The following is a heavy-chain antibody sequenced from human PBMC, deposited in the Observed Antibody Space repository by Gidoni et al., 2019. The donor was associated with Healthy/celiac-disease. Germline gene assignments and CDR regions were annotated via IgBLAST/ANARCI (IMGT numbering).Heavy chain of an antibody. V-gene: IGHV3-23*01. CDR3: AKGLIVVVNGGY. D-gene: IGHD3-22*01. CDR1: GFTFSSYA. CDR2: ISGSGGST. J-gene: IGHJ4*02. Sequence: EVQLLESGGGLVQPGGSLRLACGASGFTFSSYAMSWVRQAPGKGLEWVSAISGSGGSTYYADSVKGRFTISRDNSKNTLYLQMNSLRAEDTAVYYCAKGLIVVVNGGYWGQGTLVTVSS.